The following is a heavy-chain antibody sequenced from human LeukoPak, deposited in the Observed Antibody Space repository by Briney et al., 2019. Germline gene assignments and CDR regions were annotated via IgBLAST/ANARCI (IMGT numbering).Heavy chain of an antibody. J-gene: IGHJ5*02. CDR2: INHSGST. CDR1: GGSFSGYY. D-gene: IGHD3-10*01. CDR3: ARGPGLLWFGELLSWFDP. V-gene: IGHV4-34*01. Sequence: SETLSLTCAVYGGSFSGYYWSWIRQPPGKGLEWIGEINHSGSTNYNPSLKSRVTISVDASKNQFSLKLSSVTAADTAVYYCARGPGLLWFGELLSWFDPWGQGTLVTVSS.